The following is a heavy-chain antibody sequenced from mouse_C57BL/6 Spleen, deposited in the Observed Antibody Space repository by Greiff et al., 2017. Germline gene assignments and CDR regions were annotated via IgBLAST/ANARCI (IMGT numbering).Heavy chain of an antibody. CDR1: GYTFTSYW. D-gene: IGHD3-3*01. Sequence: VQLQQSGAELAKPGASVKLSCTASGYTFTSYWMHWVKQRPGQGLEWIGYSNPSSGYTKYNQKFKDKATLTADKSSSTAYVQLSSLTYEDSAVSYCAGGGWEGEADDWGQGTTLTVSS. V-gene: IGHV1-7*01. J-gene: IGHJ2*01. CDR2: SNPSSGYT. CDR3: AGGGWEGEADD.